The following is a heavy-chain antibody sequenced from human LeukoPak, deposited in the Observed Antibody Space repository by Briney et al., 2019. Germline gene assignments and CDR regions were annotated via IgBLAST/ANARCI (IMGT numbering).Heavy chain of an antibody. V-gene: IGHV6-1*01. CDR3: ARRLTQYDCFDP. CDR1: GDSVSSNSIT. CDR2: TYYRSTWYN. Sequence: SQTLSLTCAISGDSVSSNSITWNWIRQSPSRGLEWLGRTYYRSTWYNDYAVSVRGRITVNPDTSKNQFSLHLNSVTPEDTAVYYCARRLTQYDCFDPWGQGILVTVSS. J-gene: IGHJ5*02. D-gene: IGHD2-2*01.